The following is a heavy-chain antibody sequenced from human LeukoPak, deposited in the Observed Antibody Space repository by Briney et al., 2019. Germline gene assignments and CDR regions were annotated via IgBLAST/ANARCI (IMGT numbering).Heavy chain of an antibody. CDR3: VRARAGGLDY. J-gene: IGHJ4*02. CDR2: LSFDGAHK. Sequence: GGSLRLSCAASGFTFRHYAVHWVRQAPGRGLEWVAVLSFDGAHKYYAESVKGRFTISRDNSNNTLFLQMNSLRIEDTALYYCVRARAGGLDYWGQGTLVTVSS. V-gene: IGHV3-30*04. CDR1: GFTFRHYA. D-gene: IGHD3-16*01.